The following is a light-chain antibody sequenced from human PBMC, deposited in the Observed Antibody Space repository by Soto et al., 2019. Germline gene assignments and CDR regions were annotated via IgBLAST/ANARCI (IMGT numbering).Light chain of an antibody. J-gene: IGKJ1*01. V-gene: IGKV1-39*01. CDR2: AAS. CDR1: QSISSY. CDR3: LHSYSALRT. Sequence: DIQMTQSPSSLSASVGYRVTITCRASQSISSYLNWYQQKPGKAPKLLIFAASSLQSGVPSRFSGSGSGTGFTRTISSLQPDAFETYYCLHSYSALRTFVHGTQVDI.